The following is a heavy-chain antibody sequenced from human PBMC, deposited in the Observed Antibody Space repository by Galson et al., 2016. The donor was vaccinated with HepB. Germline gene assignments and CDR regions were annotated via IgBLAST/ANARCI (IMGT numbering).Heavy chain of an antibody. V-gene: IGHV4-61*01. CDR1: GGSVSSGSYH. CDR3: ARARERAIGYCSTTTTCLNGFDP. D-gene: IGHD2-2*01. Sequence: SETLSLTCSVSGGSVSSGSYHWSWIRQPPGKGLEWIGYIYYSGTTNYNPSLKSRVTISIDMSNNQFSLKLTSVTAAETAVYYCARARERAIGYCSTTTTCLNGFDPWGQGTLVTVSS. J-gene: IGHJ5*02. CDR2: IYYSGTT.